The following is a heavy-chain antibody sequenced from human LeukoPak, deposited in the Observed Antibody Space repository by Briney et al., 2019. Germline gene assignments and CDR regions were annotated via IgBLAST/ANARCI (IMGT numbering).Heavy chain of an antibody. V-gene: IGHV3-33*06. CDR2: IWYDGSNK. CDR1: GFTFSSYG. D-gene: IGHD2-15*01. Sequence: PGGSLRLSCAASGFTFSSYGMHWVRQAPGKGLEWVAVIWYDGSNKYYADSVKGRFTISRDNSKNTLYLQMNSLRAEDTAVYYCSKPVVVPMVVLKFWGQGKRVTFFS. J-gene: IGHJ3*01. CDR3: SKPVVVPMVVLKF.